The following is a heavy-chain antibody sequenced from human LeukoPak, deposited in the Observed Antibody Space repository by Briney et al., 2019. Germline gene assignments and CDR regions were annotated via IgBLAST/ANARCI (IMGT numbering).Heavy chain of an antibody. CDR2: INPSGGRT. V-gene: IGHV1-46*01. CDR3: ARVGSSSASGFDY. D-gene: IGHD6-13*01. Sequence: RASVKVSCKASGYTFTSYYMHWVRQAPGQGREWMGIINPSGGRTSYAQKFQGRVTMTRDKYTSTVYMELSRLRSEDTAVYYCARVGSSSASGFDYWGQGTLVTVSS. CDR1: GYTFTSYY. J-gene: IGHJ4*02.